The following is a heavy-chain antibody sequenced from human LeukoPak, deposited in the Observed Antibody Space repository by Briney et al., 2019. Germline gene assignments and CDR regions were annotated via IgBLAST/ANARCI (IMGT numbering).Heavy chain of an antibody. CDR3: AREYYYDSKDY. D-gene: IGHD3-22*01. CDR1: GFTFSSYE. Sequence: GGSLRLSCAASGFTFSSYEMNWVRQAPGKGLEWVSYISSSGSTIYYADSVKGRFTISRDNAKNPLYLQMDSLRAEDTAVYYCAREYYYDSKDYWGQGTLVTVSS. J-gene: IGHJ4*02. V-gene: IGHV3-48*03. CDR2: ISSSGSTI.